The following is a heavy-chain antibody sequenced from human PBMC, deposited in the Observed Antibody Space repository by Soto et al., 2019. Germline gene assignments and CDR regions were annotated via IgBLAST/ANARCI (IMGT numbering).Heavy chain of an antibody. V-gene: IGHV3-48*01. D-gene: IGHD2-15*01. CDR3: ARDGVVVVAATLYYYYYKDV. Sequence: GGSLRLSCAASGFTFSSYSMNWVRQAPGKGLEWVSYISSSSSTIYYADSVKGRFTISRDNAKNSLYLQMNSLRAEDTAVYYCARDGVVVVAATLYYYYYKDVWGKGTTVTVSS. CDR2: ISSSSSTI. J-gene: IGHJ6*03. CDR1: GFTFSSYS.